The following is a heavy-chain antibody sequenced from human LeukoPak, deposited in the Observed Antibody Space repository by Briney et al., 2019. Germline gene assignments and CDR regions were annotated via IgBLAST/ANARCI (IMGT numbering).Heavy chain of an antibody. J-gene: IGHJ4*02. V-gene: IGHV4-39*01. CDR1: DGSISSSTYY. CDR2: IYYDGST. D-gene: IGHD5-18*01. CDR3: ARAAQGYGYYFDY. Sequence: PSETLSLTCTVSDGSISSSTYYWAWIRQPPGKGLEWIGNIYYDGSTYYNPSLKSRLTISVDTSKNQFSLKLSSVTAADTAVYYCARAAQGYGYYFDYWGQGTLVTVSS.